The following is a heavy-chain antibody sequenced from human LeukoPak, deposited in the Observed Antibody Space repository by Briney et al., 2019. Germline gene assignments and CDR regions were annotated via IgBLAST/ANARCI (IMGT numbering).Heavy chain of an antibody. D-gene: IGHD2-2*01. CDR2: INPYSGGT. CDR3: ARWGLVAPGTYYYYYMDV. V-gene: IGHV1-18*01. Sequence: ASVKVSCKASGYTFTNYGVTWVRQAPGQGLEWMGWINPYSGGTHYAQNLQDRLTMTTDTSTSMAFMELRSLRSDDTAVYFCARWGLVAPGTYYYYYMDVWGRGTTVTVFS. J-gene: IGHJ6*03. CDR1: GYTFTNYG.